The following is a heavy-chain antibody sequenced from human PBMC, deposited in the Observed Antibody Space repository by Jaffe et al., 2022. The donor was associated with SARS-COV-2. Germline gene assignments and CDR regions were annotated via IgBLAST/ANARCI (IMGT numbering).Heavy chain of an antibody. Sequence: EVQLVESGGGLVQPGGSLRLSCTASGFTFSSYSMNWVRQTPGKGLEWVSYISSSSSTIYYADSVKGRFTISRDNAKNSLFLQMNSLRDEDTAVYYCARESGVEYSGSYYDFGRGHQFDYWGQGTLVTVSS. D-gene: IGHD1-26*01. J-gene: IGHJ4*02. CDR1: GFTFSSYS. CDR3: ARESGVEYSGSYYDFGRGHQFDY. V-gene: IGHV3-48*02. CDR2: ISSSSSTI.